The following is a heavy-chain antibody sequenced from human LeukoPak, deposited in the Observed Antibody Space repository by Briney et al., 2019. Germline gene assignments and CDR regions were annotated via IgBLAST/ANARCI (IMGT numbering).Heavy chain of an antibody. V-gene: IGHV4-30-4*01. CDR3: ARQGGAALVRYMDV. D-gene: IGHD6-25*01. Sequence: ASQTLSLTCTVSGGSISSGDYYWSWIRQPPGKGLEWIGYIYYSGSTYYNPSLKSRVTISVDTSKNHFSLKLSSVTAADTAVYYCARQGGAALVRYMDVWGKGTTVTVSS. J-gene: IGHJ6*03. CDR1: GGSISSGDYY. CDR2: IYYSGST.